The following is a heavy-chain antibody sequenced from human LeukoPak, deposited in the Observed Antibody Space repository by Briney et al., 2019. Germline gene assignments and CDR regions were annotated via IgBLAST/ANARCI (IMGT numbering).Heavy chain of an antibody. CDR1: GYTFNGYG. CDR3: ARDQYYDSKGWFDP. V-gene: IGHV1-18*01. J-gene: IGHJ5*02. Sequence: GASVKVSCKSSGYTFNGYGITWVRQAPGQGLEWMGWIHTYNGHTNYAQKLQGRVTMTTDTSTSTAYMELRSLRSDDTAVYYCARDQYYDSKGWFDPWGQGTLVTVSS. D-gene: IGHD3-22*01. CDR2: IHTYNGHT.